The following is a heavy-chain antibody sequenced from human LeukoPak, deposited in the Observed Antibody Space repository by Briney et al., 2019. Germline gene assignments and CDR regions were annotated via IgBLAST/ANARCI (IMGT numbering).Heavy chain of an antibody. D-gene: IGHD3-10*01. J-gene: IGHJ4*02. CDR2: ISNDGSNK. CDR3: ARGGALLWFGASFDY. V-gene: IGHV3-30-3*01. CDR1: GFTFNTYT. Sequence: GRSLRLSCAASGFTFNTYTMHWVRQAPDRGLEWVAVISNDGSNKFYVDSVKGRFTIPRDNSKNTLYLQMNSLRAEDTAVYYCARGGALLWFGASFDYWGQGTLVTVSS.